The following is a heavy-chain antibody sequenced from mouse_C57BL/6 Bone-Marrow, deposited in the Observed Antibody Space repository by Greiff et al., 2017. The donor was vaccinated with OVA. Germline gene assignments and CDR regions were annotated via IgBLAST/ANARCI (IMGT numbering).Heavy chain of an antibody. CDR3: ARGGGTLFAY. CDR2: IYPGDGDT. D-gene: IGHD2-14*01. J-gene: IGHJ3*01. CDR1: GYAFSSSW. V-gene: IGHV1-82*01. Sequence: VQLQQSGPELVKPGASVKISCKASGYAFSSSWMNWVKQRPGKGLEWIGRIYPGDGDTNYNGKFKGKATLTADKSSSTAYMQLSSLTSEDSAVYFCARGGGTLFAYWGQGTLVTVSA.